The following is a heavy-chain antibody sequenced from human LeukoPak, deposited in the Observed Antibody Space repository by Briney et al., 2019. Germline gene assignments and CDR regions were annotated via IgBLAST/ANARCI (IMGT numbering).Heavy chain of an antibody. V-gene: IGHV3-11*04. CDR3: ARVRTYSASPFYFDF. CDR2: ISSSGITM. Sequence: GGSLRLSCAASGFTFSDYYMTWIRQAPGKGLEWVSYISSSGITMFYADSVKGRFTVSRDNAKNSLYLQMNSLRAEDTAVYYCARVRTYSASPFYFDFWGQGTLVTVSS. D-gene: IGHD1-26*01. J-gene: IGHJ4*02. CDR1: GFTFSDYY.